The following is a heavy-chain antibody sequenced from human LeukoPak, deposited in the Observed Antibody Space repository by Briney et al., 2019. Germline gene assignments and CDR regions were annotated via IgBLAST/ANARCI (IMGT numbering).Heavy chain of an antibody. CDR2: IYYSGST. CDR3: ARPAHYGSGSYPYYFDY. CDR1: GGSISSYY. Sequence: PSETLSLTCTVSGGSISSYYWSWIRQPPGKGLECIGYIYYSGSTNYNPSLKSRVTISVDTSKNQFSLKLSSVTAADTAVYYCARPAHYGSGSYPYYFDYWGQGTLVTVSS. J-gene: IGHJ4*02. D-gene: IGHD3-10*01. V-gene: IGHV4-59*01.